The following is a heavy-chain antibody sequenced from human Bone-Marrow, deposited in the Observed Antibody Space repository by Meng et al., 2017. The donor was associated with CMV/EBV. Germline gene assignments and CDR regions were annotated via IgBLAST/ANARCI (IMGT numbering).Heavy chain of an antibody. CDR3: ARDTGSSWDQNWFDP. D-gene: IGHD6-13*01. CDR1: GNTYTSDY. J-gene: IGHJ5*02. Sequence: GNTYTSDYMHWGRQAPGQGLEWMGISNPSGGSTSYAQKFQGRVTMTRDTSTSTVYMELSSLRSEDTAVYYCARDTGSSWDQNWFDPWGQGTLVTVSS. CDR2: SNPSGGST. V-gene: IGHV1-46*01.